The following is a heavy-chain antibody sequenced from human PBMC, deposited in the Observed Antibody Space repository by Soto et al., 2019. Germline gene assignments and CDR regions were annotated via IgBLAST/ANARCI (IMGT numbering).Heavy chain of an antibody. CDR1: GYTFTNYG. CDR2: IVTYNGNT. Sequence: ASVKVSCKASGYTFTNYGISGVRQAPGQGLEWLGWIVTYNGNTNSSQRLQGRLTMTADTSTTTAYMELTSLRSDDTAVYYCARGPQSSGWRGKWFDPWGQGTLVTVSS. V-gene: IGHV1-18*01. CDR3: ARGPQSSGWRGKWFDP. D-gene: IGHD6-19*01. J-gene: IGHJ5*02.